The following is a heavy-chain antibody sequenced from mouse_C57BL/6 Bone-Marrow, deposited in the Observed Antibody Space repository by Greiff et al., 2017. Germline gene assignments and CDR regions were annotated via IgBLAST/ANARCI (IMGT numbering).Heavy chain of an antibody. CDR3: ARQEGWSYFDY. V-gene: IGHV5-6*01. Sequence: EVKLVESGGDLVKPGGSLKLSCAASGFTFSSYGMSWVRQTPDKRLEWVATISSGGSYTYYPDSVKGRFTISRDNAKNTLYLQMSSLKSEDTAMYYCARQEGWSYFDYWGQGTTLTVSS. D-gene: IGHD2-3*01. CDR2: ISSGGSYT. CDR1: GFTFSSYG. J-gene: IGHJ2*01.